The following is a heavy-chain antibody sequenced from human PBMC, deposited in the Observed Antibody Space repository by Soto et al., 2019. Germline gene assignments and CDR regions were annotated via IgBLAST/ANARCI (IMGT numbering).Heavy chain of an antibody. CDR2: ISPSNGQT. J-gene: IGHJ4*02. CDR1: GSTFSNFG. Sequence: ASVKVSCKASGSTFSNFGLSWVRQAPGQGLEWMGWISPSNGQTIYAQNFHGRVTMTTDTSTATAHMELRSLISDDTTVYYCARVIMIFGVANLGSYCDYLDQGTRVAVST. CDR3: ARVIMIFGVANLGSYCDY. V-gene: IGHV1-18*01. D-gene: IGHD3-3*01.